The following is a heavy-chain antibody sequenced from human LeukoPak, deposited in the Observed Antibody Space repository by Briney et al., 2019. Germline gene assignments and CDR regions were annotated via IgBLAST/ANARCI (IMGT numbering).Heavy chain of an antibody. Sequence: GGSLRLSCAVSGFTFDDYAMHWVRQAPGKGLEWVSGISWNSGSIGYADSVKGRFTISRDNAKNSLYLQMNSLRAEDTALYYCAKGSAAGSPPRDYWGQGTLVTVSS. CDR1: GFTFDDYA. V-gene: IGHV3-9*01. D-gene: IGHD6-13*01. CDR2: ISWNSGSI. J-gene: IGHJ4*02. CDR3: AKGSAAGSPPRDY.